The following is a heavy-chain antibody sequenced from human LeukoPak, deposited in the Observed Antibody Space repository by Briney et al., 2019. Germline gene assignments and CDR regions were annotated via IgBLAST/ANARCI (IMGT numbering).Heavy chain of an antibody. Sequence: ASVKVSCKASGGTFSSYAISWVRQAPGQGLEWMGRIIPILGIANYAQKFQGRVTITTGKSTSTAYMELSSLRLKDTAVTYCARDRSGYYDILSPLDYWGQGTLVTVSS. D-gene: IGHD3-9*01. CDR3: ARDRSGYYDILSPLDY. V-gene: IGHV1-69*04. CDR2: IIPILGIA. CDR1: GGTFSSYA. J-gene: IGHJ4*02.